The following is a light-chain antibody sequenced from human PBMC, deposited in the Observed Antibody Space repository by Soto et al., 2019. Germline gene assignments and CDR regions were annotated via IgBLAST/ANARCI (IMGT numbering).Light chain of an antibody. CDR2: KAS. CDR3: QQYHSYPYP. V-gene: IGKV1-5*03. CDR1: QSISSW. J-gene: IGKJ2*01. Sequence: DIQMTQSPSTLSASVGDRVTITCRASQSISSWLAWYQQKPGKAPKLLIYKASSFEIGVPSRFSGSGSGTDFPLTISSLQPDDFATYYCQQYHSYPYPFGQGTKLEIK.